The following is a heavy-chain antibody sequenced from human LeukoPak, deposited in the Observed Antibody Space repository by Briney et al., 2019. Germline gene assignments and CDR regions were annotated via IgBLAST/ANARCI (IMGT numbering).Heavy chain of an antibody. CDR2: IDHSGTT. J-gene: IGHJ4*02. D-gene: IGHD2-15*01. Sequence: SETLSLTCAVYGGSFTGFYWNSVRQTPEKGLEWIGEIDHSGTTNYNPSLKSRLTISVDTPKTQFSLHLTSVTAGDTAVYYCARARKTCGVVVSPSNYFDQWGQGTLVAASS. CDR3: ARARKTCGVVVSPSNYFDQ. V-gene: IGHV4-34*01. CDR1: GGSFTGFY.